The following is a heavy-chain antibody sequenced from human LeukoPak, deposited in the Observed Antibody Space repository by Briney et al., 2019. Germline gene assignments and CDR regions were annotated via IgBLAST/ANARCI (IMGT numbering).Heavy chain of an antibody. D-gene: IGHD5-12*01. V-gene: IGHV1-46*01. CDR3: AREGEIGYDLSDY. Sequence: VASVKVSCKASGYTFTNYYMNWVRQAPGQGREWMGIINPSGGSTSYAQKFQGRVTVTRDTSTSTVYMELSSLRSEDTAMYYCAREGEIGYDLSDYWGQGTLVTVS. CDR1: GYTFTNYY. J-gene: IGHJ4*02. CDR2: INPSGGST.